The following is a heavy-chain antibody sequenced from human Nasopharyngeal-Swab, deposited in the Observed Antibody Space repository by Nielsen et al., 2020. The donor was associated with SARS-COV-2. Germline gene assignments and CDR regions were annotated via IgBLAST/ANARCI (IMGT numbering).Heavy chain of an antibody. V-gene: IGHV1-3*01. D-gene: IGHD6-13*01. CDR1: GYTFTSYA. CDR3: ARGIAAACTLDY. Sequence: ASVKVSCKASGYTFTSYAMHWVRQAPGQRLEWMGWINAGNGNTKYSQKFQGRVTITRDTSASTAYMELSSLRSEDTAVYYCARGIAAACTLDYWGQGTLVTVSS. J-gene: IGHJ4*02. CDR2: INAGNGNT.